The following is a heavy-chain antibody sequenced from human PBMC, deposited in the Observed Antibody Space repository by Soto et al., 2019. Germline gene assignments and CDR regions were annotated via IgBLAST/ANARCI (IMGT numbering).Heavy chain of an antibody. V-gene: IGHV1-69*04. CDR2: IIPILSIT. CDR3: VREEGDAFGELVSDC. D-gene: IGHD3-10*01. J-gene: IGHJ4*02. CDR1: GGTFSSSV. Sequence: QVQLVQSGPEVKKPGSSVKVSCKASGGTFSSSVLNWVRQAPGQGLEWMGRIIPILSITNYAQKFQGRVTITADKSTSTAYMELRSLRSDDTAVYYCVREEGDAFGELVSDCWGQGTLVTVSS.